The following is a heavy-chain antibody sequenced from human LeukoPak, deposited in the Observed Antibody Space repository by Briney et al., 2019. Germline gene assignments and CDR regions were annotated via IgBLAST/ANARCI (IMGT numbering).Heavy chain of an antibody. D-gene: IGHD2-2*01. Sequence: ASVKASCKASGYTVTSSDINWVRQATGQGLEWMGWMNPNSGNTGYDKKFQGRVTITRNPSMSTAYMELSSLTSEDTAVYYCARGPYFSSTSCDGKELDHWGQGTLVTVSS. V-gene: IGHV1-8*01. CDR1: GYTVTSSD. CDR2: MNPNSGNT. CDR3: ARGPYFSSTSCDGKELDH. J-gene: IGHJ4*02.